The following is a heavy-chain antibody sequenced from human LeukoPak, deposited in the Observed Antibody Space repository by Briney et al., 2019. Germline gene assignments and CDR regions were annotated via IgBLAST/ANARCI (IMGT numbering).Heavy chain of an antibody. J-gene: IGHJ3*02. CDR3: ARSSSSGGGDSFDI. CDR2: VSGSSYYT. CDR1: GFTFSDYY. Sequence: GGSLRLSCAASGFTFSDYYMSWICHAPGKGLERVSYVSGSSYYTKYADSVKGGFTISRDNATNSLYLQMNSLRAEDTAVYYCARSSSSGGGDSFDIWGQGTMVTVSS. D-gene: IGHD2-21*01. V-gene: IGHV3-11*06.